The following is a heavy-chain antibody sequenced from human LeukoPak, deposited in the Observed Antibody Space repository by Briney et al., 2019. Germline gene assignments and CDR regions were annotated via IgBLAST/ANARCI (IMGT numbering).Heavy chain of an antibody. V-gene: IGHV3-23*01. Sequence: GGSLRLSCAASGFSFNTYAMGWVRQAPGKGLEWVSAISNTGGSTYYADSVKGRFTISRDKSKNTLSLQMNSLRAEDTAVYYCAQQVGYCSSGSCYFTYWGQGTLVTVSS. J-gene: IGHJ1*01. D-gene: IGHD2-15*01. CDR3: AQQVGYCSSGSCYFTY. CDR1: GFSFNTYA. CDR2: ISNTGGST.